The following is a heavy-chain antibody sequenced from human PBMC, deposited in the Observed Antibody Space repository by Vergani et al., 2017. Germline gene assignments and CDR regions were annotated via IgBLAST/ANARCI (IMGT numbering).Heavy chain of an antibody. CDR2: INHSGST. CDR1: GGSFSGYY. Sequence: QVQLQQWGAGLLKPSENLSLTCAVYGGSFSGYYWSWIRQPPGKGLEWIGEINHSGSTNYNPSLKSRVTISVDTSKNQFSLKLSSVTAADTAVYYCARVRTGLVATVTTLDYWGQGTLVTVSS. D-gene: IGHD4-17*01. CDR3: ARVRTGLVATVTTLDY. J-gene: IGHJ4*02. V-gene: IGHV4-34*01.